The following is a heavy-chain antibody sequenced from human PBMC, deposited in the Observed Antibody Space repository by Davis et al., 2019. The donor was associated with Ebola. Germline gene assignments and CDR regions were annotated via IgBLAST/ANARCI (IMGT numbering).Heavy chain of an antibody. J-gene: IGHJ3*02. CDR3: ARGAYGDYIVKAFDI. CDR1: GFTVSSNY. CDR2: IRYDGSNK. D-gene: IGHD4-17*01. V-gene: IGHV3-30*02. Sequence: GGSLRLSCAASGFTVSSNYMSWVRQAPGKGLEWVAFIRYDGSNKYYADSVKGRFTISRDNSKNTLYLQMNSLRAEDTAIYYCARGAYGDYIVKAFDIWGQGTKVTVSS.